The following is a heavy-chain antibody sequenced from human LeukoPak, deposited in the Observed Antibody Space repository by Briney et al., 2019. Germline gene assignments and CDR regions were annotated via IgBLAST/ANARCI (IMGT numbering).Heavy chain of an antibody. Sequence: PGGSLRLSCAASGFTFSSYSMNWVHQAPGKGLEWVSYISSSSSTIYYADSVKGRFTISRDNAKNSLYLQMNSLRAEDTAVYYCARGRITFGGVTDAFDIWGQGTMVTVSS. V-gene: IGHV3-48*04. CDR2: ISSSSSTI. J-gene: IGHJ3*02. CDR1: GFTFSSYS. D-gene: IGHD3-16*01. CDR3: ARGRITFGGVTDAFDI.